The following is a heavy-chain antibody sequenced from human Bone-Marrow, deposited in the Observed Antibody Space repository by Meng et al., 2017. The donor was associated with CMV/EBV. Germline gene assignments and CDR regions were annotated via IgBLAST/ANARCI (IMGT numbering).Heavy chain of an antibody. CDR3: ARICVTGRACYHLDH. CDR2: IKQDGSEK. V-gene: IGHV3-7*01. D-gene: IGHD2-15*01. J-gene: IGHJ4*02. CDR1: GFTFSSYA. Sequence: GGSLRLSCAASGFTFSSYAMSWVRQAPGKGLEWVANIKQDGSEKHYVDSVKGRFTISRDNAKNSLHLQVNSLRVEDTAVYYCARICVTGRACYHLDHWGQGTLVTVSS.